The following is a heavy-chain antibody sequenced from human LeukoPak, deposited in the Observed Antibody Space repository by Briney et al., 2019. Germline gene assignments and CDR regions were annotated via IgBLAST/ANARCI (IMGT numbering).Heavy chain of an antibody. D-gene: IGHD6-13*01. J-gene: IGHJ6*02. Sequence: PGGSLRLSCAASGVTFSNYAMHWVRQAPGKGLEWVAVISYDGSNKHYADSVKGRFTISRDNSKNTLYLQMTSLRAEDTAVYYCARDNMAAPGNSYYYGLDVWGQGTTVTVSS. CDR1: GVTFSNYA. CDR3: ARDNMAAPGNSYYYGLDV. CDR2: ISYDGSNK. V-gene: IGHV3-30-3*01.